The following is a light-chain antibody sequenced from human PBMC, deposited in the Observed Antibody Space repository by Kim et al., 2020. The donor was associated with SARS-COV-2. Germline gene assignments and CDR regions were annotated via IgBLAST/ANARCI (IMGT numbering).Light chain of an antibody. V-gene: IGKV3-20*01. CDR2: GIS. CDR1: ESVRRNY. Sequence: SPGERATLSCRGSESVRRNYFAGYQKKPGQAPRLLIYGISSRATGIPDRFSGSGSGTDFTLTISRLEPEDFAVYFCQQYGASPGTFGQGTKVEIK. CDR3: QQYGASPGT. J-gene: IGKJ1*01.